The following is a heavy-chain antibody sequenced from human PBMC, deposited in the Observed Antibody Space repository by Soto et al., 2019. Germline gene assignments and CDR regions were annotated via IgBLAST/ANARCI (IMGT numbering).Heavy chain of an antibody. V-gene: IGHV1-69*13. Sequence: QVQLVQSGAEVRKPGASVKVSCKASGGTFISYPISWVRQAPGQGLEWMGGIIPMFGTSNYAQKFQGRVTITADESTRTAYMELSSLRSEDTAVYYCARDLRRGGYCGGISCYTNFESWGQGALVTVCS. CDR2: IIPMFGTS. J-gene: IGHJ4*02. CDR1: GGTFISYP. D-gene: IGHD2-2*02. CDR3: ARDLRRGGYCGGISCYTNFES.